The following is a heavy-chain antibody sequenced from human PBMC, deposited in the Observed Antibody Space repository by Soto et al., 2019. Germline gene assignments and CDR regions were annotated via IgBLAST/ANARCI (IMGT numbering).Heavy chain of an antibody. V-gene: IGHV3-23*01. CDR3: ARHEFIAAAGTRYFDL. D-gene: IGHD6-13*01. J-gene: IGHJ2*01. CDR1: GFIFSSYA. CDR2: ISGSGGSS. Sequence: EVQLLESGGGLVQPGGSLRLSCAVSGFIFSSYAMSWVRQAPGKGLEWVSAISGSGGSSHYADSVKGRFTISRDNSNNTLYLQMNSLRAEDTAVYYCARHEFIAAAGTRYFDLWGRGTLVTVSS.